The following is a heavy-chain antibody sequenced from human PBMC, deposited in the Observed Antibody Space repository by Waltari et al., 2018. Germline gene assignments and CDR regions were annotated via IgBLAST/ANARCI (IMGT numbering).Heavy chain of an antibody. CDR3: ARGFAGWPFDY. D-gene: IGHD6-19*01. CDR2: VHHSGST. Sequence: QVQLQESGPGLVKPSETLSLACDVSGRSFSSNDWWSWVRQPPGKGLEWIGEVHHSGSTKYNPSLNSRVVMSVDTSKNQISLTMKSVTAADTAVYYCARGFAGWPFDYWGQGTLVIVAP. CDR1: GRSFSSNDW. V-gene: IGHV4-4*02. J-gene: IGHJ4*02.